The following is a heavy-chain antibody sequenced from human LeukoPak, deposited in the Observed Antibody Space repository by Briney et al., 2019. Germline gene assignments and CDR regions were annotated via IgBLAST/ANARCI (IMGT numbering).Heavy chain of an antibody. Sequence: ASVKVSCRASGYTFTSYGISWVRQVPGQGLEWMGWISTYNDNTYSAQKFQGRVTMTTDTSTSTAYMEVRSLRSDDTAVYYCARGSSPYCSAGNCYIDYWGQGILVTVSS. J-gene: IGHJ4*02. CDR1: GYTFTSYG. V-gene: IGHV1-18*04. D-gene: IGHD2-15*01. CDR3: ARGSSPYCSAGNCYIDY. CDR2: ISTYNDNT.